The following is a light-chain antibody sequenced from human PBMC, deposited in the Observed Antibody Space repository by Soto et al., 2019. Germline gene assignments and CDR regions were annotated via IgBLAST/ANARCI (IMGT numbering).Light chain of an antibody. CDR3: SSYTSSSTVI. V-gene: IGLV2-14*01. J-gene: IGLJ2*01. Sequence: QSALTRLASMSGSPGQSITISCTGTSSDIGGYNYISWYQQLPGKAPKFIIYDVRNRPSGVSNRFSGSRSGNTASLTISGLQAEDDADYYCSSYTSSSTVIFGGGTKLTVL. CDR1: SSDIGGYNY. CDR2: DVR.